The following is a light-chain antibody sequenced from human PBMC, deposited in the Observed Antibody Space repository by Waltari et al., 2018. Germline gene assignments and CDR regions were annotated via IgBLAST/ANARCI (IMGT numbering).Light chain of an antibody. J-gene: IGLJ2*01. V-gene: IGLV2-23*02. CDR3: SSYAGNNIVV. CDR1: SSDVGAYNY. Sequence: QSALTQPASVSGSPGQSITISCTGTSSDVGAYNYVPWYQQNPGKAPKLMIYEVSKRPSGISNRYAGSKSGNTSSLTISGLQAEDEADYYCSSYAGNNIVVFGGETKLTVL. CDR2: EVS.